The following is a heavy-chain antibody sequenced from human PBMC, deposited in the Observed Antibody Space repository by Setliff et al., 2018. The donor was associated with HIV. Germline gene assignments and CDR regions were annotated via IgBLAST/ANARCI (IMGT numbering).Heavy chain of an antibody. Sequence: GGSLRLSCAASGFTFNNYAMGWVRQARGKGLEWVSAISGDGGRTYFAESLKGRFTISRDNAKNSLYLQMNSLRAEDTAVYYCARRGDYYYYYAMDFWGQGTTVTVSS. D-gene: IGHD3-10*01. J-gene: IGHJ6*02. CDR2: ISGDGGRT. CDR3: ARRGDYYYYYAMDF. CDR1: GFTFNNYA. V-gene: IGHV3-23*01.